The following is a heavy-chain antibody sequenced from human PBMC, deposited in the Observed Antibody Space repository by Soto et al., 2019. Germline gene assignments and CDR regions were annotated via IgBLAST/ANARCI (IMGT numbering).Heavy chain of an antibody. D-gene: IGHD2-15*01. Sequence: QVQLQESGPGLVKHSQTLSLTCTVSGGSISRGGYYWSWLRQHPGKGLEWLGYIYYSGTSYYNPSLQSRVTIFVDTSKNQFSLRLTSVTASVTAVYYCARARAVATRGLFDPWGQGTLVTVS. CDR1: GGSISRGGYY. CDR2: IYYSGTS. J-gene: IGHJ5*02. V-gene: IGHV4-31*03. CDR3: ARARAVATRGLFDP.